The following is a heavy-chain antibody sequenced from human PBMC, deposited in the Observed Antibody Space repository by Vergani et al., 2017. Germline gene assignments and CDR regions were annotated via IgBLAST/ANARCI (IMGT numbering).Heavy chain of an antibody. J-gene: IGHJ5*02. CDR3: ARSPYYDFWSGYYSGWFDP. Sequence: QVQLVQSGAEVKKPGSSVKVSCKASGGTFSSYAISWVRQAPGQGLEWMGGIIPIFGTANYAQKFQGRVTITADKSTSTAYMELSSLRSEDTAVYYCARSPYYDFWSGYYSGWFDPWGQGTLVTVSS. CDR2: IIPIFGTA. CDR1: GGTFSSYA. D-gene: IGHD3-3*01. V-gene: IGHV1-69*06.